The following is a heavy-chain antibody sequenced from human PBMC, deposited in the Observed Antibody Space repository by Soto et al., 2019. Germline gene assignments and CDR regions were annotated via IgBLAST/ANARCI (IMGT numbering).Heavy chain of an antibody. CDR3: ARDGTLYDSRAYYYLY. Sequence: QVQLVQSGAEVKKPGSSVKVSCKASGGTFSSYTITWVRQAPGQGLEWMGVITPMFGTPNYAQKFRGRVTITADESTSTAYMELSSLRSEDTAMYFCARDGTLYDSRAYYYLYWGQGTLVTVSS. J-gene: IGHJ4*02. CDR1: GGTFSSYT. CDR2: ITPMFGTP. D-gene: IGHD3-22*01. V-gene: IGHV1-69*01.